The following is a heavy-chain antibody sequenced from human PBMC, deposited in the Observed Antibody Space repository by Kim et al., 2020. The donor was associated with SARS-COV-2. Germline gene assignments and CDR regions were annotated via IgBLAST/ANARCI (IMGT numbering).Heavy chain of an antibody. CDR3: VREPAS. J-gene: IGHJ5*02. CDR2: I. V-gene: IGHV3-11*05. Sequence: INYVDSVKGRFTISRDNATKSLSLQMSSLTPEDTAVYYCVREPASWGQGTLVTVSS.